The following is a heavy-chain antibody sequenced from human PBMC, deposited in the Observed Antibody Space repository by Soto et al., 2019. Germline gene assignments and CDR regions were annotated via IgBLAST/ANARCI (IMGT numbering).Heavy chain of an antibody. V-gene: IGHV3-23*01. J-gene: IGHJ5*02. CDR2: ISASGSNT. D-gene: IGHD6-6*01. CDR3: AKSPATGIPARRCDR. CDR1: GFTFSTYV. Sequence: GGSLRLSCAASGFTFSTYVMTWVRQAPGKGLEWVSGISASGSNTYYADSVMGRFTISRDNSKNPLHLQMDSLGVDDTAVYYCAKSPATGIPARRCDRWGTGSLVTVAS.